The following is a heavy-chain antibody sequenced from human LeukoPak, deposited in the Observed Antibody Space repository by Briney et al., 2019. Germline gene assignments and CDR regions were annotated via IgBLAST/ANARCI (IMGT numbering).Heavy chain of an antibody. J-gene: IGHJ4*02. Sequence: PSETLSLTCAVYGGSFSGYYWSWIRQPPGEGLEWIGEINNSGSTNYNPSLKSRVTISVDTSKNQFSLKLSSVTAADTAVYYCARAYYYGSGSYYYYWGQGTLVTVSS. D-gene: IGHD3-10*01. V-gene: IGHV4-34*01. CDR2: INNSGST. CDR1: GGSFSGYY. CDR3: ARAYYYGSGSYYYY.